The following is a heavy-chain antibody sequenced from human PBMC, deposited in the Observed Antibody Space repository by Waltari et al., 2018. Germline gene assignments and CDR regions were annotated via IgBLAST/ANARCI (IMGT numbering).Heavy chain of an antibody. D-gene: IGHD4-17*01. CDR3: ARPYGDYARGGFDY. CDR2: ISNDGNYD. V-gene: IGHV3-30*03. Sequence: QVQLVESGGGVVQPGRSLRLSCAASGFSFSSYGMHWVRQAPGKGLQWVTGISNDGNYDYYADSVKGRFTISRDNSKNTLYLQMNSLRAEDTAVYYCARPYGDYARGGFDYWGQGTLVTVSS. J-gene: IGHJ4*02. CDR1: GFSFSSYG.